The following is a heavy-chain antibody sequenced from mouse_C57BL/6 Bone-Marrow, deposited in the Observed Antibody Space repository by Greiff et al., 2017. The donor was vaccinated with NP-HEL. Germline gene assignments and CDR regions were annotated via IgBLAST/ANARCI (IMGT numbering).Heavy chain of an antibody. CDR2: ISNLAYSI. V-gene: IGHV5-15*01. J-gene: IGHJ2*01. D-gene: IGHD2-3*01. CDR3: ARCYDGYYDY. Sequence: EVMLVESGGGLVQPGGSLKLSCAASGFTFSDYGMAWVRQAPRQGPEWVAFISNLAYSIYYADTVTGRFTISRENAKNTLYLEMSSLRSEDTAMYYCARCYDGYYDYWGQGTTLTVSS. CDR1: GFTFSDYG.